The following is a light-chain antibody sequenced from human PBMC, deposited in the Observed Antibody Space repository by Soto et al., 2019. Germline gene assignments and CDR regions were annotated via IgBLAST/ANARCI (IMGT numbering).Light chain of an antibody. V-gene: IGLV2-8*01. Sequence: QSALTQPPSASGSPGQSVTISCTGTSSDVGVYNHVSWYQQHPGKAPRLMIYEVSKRPSGVPDRFSGSKSGNTASLTVSGLQAVDEAVYYCSSYAGSNNLVFGTGTKVTVL. J-gene: IGLJ1*01. CDR1: SSDVGVYNH. CDR3: SSYAGSNNLV. CDR2: EVS.